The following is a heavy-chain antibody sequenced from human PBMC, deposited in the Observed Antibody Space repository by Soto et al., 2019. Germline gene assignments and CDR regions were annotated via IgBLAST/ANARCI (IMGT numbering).Heavy chain of an antibody. V-gene: IGHV1-18*01. CDR1: GYTFTSYG. J-gene: IGHJ4*02. D-gene: IGHD3-16*01. Sequence: QVQLVQSVPEVKKPGASVKVSCKPSGYTFTSYGIRWVRQAPGEGLEWMGWISGDTGNTDYAQTLQDRVTLTTDTSKNTAYMEVRSLRYDDTAVYYCARASRLGVSPFDYWGQGTLVTVSS. CDR2: ISGDTGNT. CDR3: ARASRLGVSPFDY.